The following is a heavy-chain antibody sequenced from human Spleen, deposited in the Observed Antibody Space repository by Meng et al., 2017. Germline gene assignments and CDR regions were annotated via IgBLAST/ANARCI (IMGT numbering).Heavy chain of an antibody. CDR2: INPKSGDT. CDR1: GYTFPDYW. CDR3: ARDEDISAAGKLFGDY. V-gene: IGHV1-2*06. D-gene: IGHD6-13*01. J-gene: IGHJ4*02. Sequence: QWQLVQSGAEVKKPGASVKVSCKASGYTFPDYWLHWVRRAPGQGLEWMGRINPKSGDTHYAQRFQGRVTMTGDTSISTAYMELSGLRSDDTAMYYCARDEDISAAGKLFGDYWGQGTLVTVFS.